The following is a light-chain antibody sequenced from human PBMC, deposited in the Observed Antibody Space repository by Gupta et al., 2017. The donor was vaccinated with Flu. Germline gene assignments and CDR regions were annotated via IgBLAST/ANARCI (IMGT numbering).Light chain of an antibody. CDR3: QVWHTASDHPGV. J-gene: IGLJ3*02. CDR1: NIGNKN. Sequence: SYLMIQPPSVSVAPGQTASLTCGGHNIGNKNVHWYLQKAGQAPVLVIYDNTDRPSGIPERFSGSNSGNTATLTISRVEDGDEGDYYCQVWHTASDHPGVFGGGTSLTGL. CDR2: DNT. V-gene: IGLV3-21*02.